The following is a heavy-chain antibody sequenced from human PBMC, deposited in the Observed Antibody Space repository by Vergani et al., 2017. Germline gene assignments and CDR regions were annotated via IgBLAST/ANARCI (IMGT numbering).Heavy chain of an antibody. Sequence: EVQLLQSGGGVIQPGGSVRLSCAASGFTFSACPMTWARQAPGKGREWVSAISARYPSTYYADSGKGRFTISRDNSKNMLYLQMDSLSAEDTAVYDCARVSYDATPELQGGDDCWGGGALVSVSS. CDR1: GFTFSACP. D-gene: IGHD2-15*01. V-gene: IGHV3-23*01. J-gene: IGHJ4*02. CDR2: ISARYPST. CDR3: ARVSYDATPELQGGDDC.